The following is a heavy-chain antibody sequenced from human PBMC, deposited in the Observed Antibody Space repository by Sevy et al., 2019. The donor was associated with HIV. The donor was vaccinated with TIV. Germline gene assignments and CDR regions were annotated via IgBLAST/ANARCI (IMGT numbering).Heavy chain of an antibody. Sequence: SSVKVSCKTTGYIFSDYNMHWVRQSPGQGLEWMALINPNSGVTIYAQKFRGRVSLTRDTSMRTAYMELSALTSDETAVYYCVREDNNELRTLLSFDIWGQGTMVTVSS. CDR3: VREDNNELRTLLSFDI. J-gene: IGHJ3*02. CDR1: GYIFSDYN. CDR2: INPNSGVT. V-gene: IGHV1-2*06. D-gene: IGHD1-1*01.